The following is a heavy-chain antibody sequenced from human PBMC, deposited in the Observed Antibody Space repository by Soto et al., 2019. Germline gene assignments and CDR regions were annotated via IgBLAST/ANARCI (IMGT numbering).Heavy chain of an antibody. V-gene: IGHV5-10-1*01. J-gene: IGHJ4*02. D-gene: IGHD3-16*01. Sequence: GESLKISCKGSGYSFAGYWITWVRQKPGKGLEWMGRIDPSDSQTYYSPSFRGHVTISVTKSITTVFLQWSSLRASDTAMYYCARLGPQWGEQPFDYWGQGTLVNVSS. CDR1: GYSFAGYW. CDR2: IDPSDSQT. CDR3: ARLGPQWGEQPFDY.